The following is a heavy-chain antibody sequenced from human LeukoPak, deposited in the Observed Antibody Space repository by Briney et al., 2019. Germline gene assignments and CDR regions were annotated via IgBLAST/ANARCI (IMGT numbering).Heavy chain of an antibody. Sequence: GGSLRLSCAASGFTFSSYWMHWVRQAPGKGLVGVSRINSDGSSTSYADSVKGRFTISRDNAKNTLYLQMNSLRAEDTAVYYCARDPGGHFDPWGQGTLVTVSS. CDR2: INSDGSST. CDR3: ARDPGGHFDP. J-gene: IGHJ5*02. CDR1: GFTFSSYW. V-gene: IGHV3-74*01. D-gene: IGHD3-10*01.